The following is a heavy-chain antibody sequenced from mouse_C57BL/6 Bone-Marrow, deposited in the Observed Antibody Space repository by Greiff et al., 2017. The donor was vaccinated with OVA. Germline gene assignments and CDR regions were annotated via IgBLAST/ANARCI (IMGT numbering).Heavy chain of an antibody. CDR1: GYTFTEYT. D-gene: IGHD1-1*02. J-gene: IGHJ1*03. CDR2: FYPGSGSI. CDR3: ARDEDTGYYGSWYVDV. V-gene: IGHV1-62-2*01. Sequence: VQLQQSGAELVKPGASVKLSCTASGYTFTEYTIHWVKQSPGQGLEWIGWFYPGSGSIKYNEKFKDKATLTAVKSSCTVSIDLSRLTSEDSAVDFWARDEDTGYYGSWYVDVGCTGTTVTVSA.